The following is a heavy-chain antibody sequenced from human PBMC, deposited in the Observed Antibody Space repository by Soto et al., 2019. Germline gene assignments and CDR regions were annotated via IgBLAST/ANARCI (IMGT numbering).Heavy chain of an antibody. CDR2: IKSKTDGGTT. CDR3: TADRGVSATDAFDI. V-gene: IGHV3-15*01. Sequence: GGSLRLSCAASGFTFSNAWMSWVRQAPGKGLEWVGRIKSKTDGGTTDYAAPVKGRFTISRDDSKNTLYLQMNSLKAEDTAVYYCTADRGVSATDAFDIWGQGTMVTVSS. D-gene: IGHD3-10*01. J-gene: IGHJ3*02. CDR1: GFTFSNAW.